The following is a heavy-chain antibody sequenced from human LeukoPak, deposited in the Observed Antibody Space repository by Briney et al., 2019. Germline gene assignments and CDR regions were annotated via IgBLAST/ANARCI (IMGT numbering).Heavy chain of an antibody. CDR1: GVSITNNNFY. CDR3: AKSRTGDYFDY. Sequence: SQTLSLTFTVSGVSITNNNFYWSWIRQPPGKGLEWIGYIYYSGSTYYNPSLKSRVTISVDMSKNQFSLKLTFVTAADTAVYSCAKSRTGDYFDYWGQGTLVTVSS. V-gene: IGHV4-30-4*01. J-gene: IGHJ4*02. CDR2: IYYSGST. D-gene: IGHD1-14*01.